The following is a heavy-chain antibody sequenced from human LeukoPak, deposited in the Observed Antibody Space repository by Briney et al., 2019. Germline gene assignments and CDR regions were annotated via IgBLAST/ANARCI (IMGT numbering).Heavy chain of an antibody. J-gene: IGHJ3*02. CDR1: GYSISSGYY. V-gene: IGHV4-38-2*01. D-gene: IGHD2-2*01. CDR2: IYHSGST. Sequence: SGTLSLTCAVSGYSISSGYYWGWIRRPPGKGLEWIGIIYHSGSTYYNPSLKRRVTISVDTSKNQFSLKLSSVTAADTAVYYCARTRGYCSSTSCYPRGAFDIWGQGTMVTVSS. CDR3: ARTRGYCSSTSCYPRGAFDI.